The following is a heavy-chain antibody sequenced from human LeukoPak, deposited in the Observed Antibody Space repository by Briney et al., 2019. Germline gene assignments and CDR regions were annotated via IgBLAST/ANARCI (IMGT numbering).Heavy chain of an antibody. CDR1: GYTFTSYG. Sequence: ASVKVSCKASGYTFTSYGISWVRQAPGQGLEWMGWISAYNGNTNYAQKLQGRVTMTTDTSTSTAYMELRSLRSDDTAVYYCARHVGAAAADPYFDYWGQGTLVTVSS. V-gene: IGHV1-18*01. CDR2: ISAYNGNT. D-gene: IGHD6-13*01. J-gene: IGHJ4*02. CDR3: ARHVGAAAADPYFDY.